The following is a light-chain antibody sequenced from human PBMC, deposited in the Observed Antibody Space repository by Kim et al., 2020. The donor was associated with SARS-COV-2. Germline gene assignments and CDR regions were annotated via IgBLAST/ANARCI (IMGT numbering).Light chain of an antibody. CDR2: AAS. CDR1: HGISTY. CDR3: QQLHTFPWT. J-gene: IGKJ1*01. Sequence: ASVGDRVTITCRARHGISTYLAWYQQKPGKAPNLLISAASTLQSGVPSRFSGSGSGTEFTLTISSLQPEDFATYYCQQLHTFPWTFGQGTKVDIK. V-gene: IGKV1-9*01.